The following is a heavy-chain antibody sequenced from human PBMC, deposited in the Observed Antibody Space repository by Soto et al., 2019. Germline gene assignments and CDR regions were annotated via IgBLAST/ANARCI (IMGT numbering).Heavy chain of an antibody. D-gene: IGHD3-3*01. CDR3: ARGGDFWSAYYPPKDAFDI. CDR1: GCIFTSQG. V-gene: IGHV1-18*01. CDR2: ISAYNGNT. J-gene: IGHJ3*02. Sequence: APVRVSCKASGCIFTSQGIGWVGQAAGQGLEWMGWISAYNGNTNYAQKLQGRVTMTTDTSTSTAYMELRNLRSDDTAVYYCARGGDFWSAYYPPKDAFDIWVQGTMVT.